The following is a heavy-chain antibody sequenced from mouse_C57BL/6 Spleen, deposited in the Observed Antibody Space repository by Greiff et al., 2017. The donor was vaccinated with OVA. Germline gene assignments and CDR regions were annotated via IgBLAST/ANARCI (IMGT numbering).Heavy chain of an antibody. Sequence: EVQLQQSGPELVKPGASVKMSCKASGYTFTDSNMPWVKQRHGKSLALIGYINPNNGGTSYNQKFKGKATLTVNQSSSTAYMELRSLTSEDSAVYYCARWATVMDYWGQGTTLTVSS. D-gene: IGHD1-1*01. CDR1: GYTFTDSN. V-gene: IGHV1-22*01. J-gene: IGHJ2*01. CDR2: INPNNGGT. CDR3: ARWATVMDY.